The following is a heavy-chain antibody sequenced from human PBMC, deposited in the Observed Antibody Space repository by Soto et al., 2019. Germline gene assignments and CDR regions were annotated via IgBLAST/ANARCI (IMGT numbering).Heavy chain of an antibody. J-gene: IGHJ4*02. CDR2: ISWNSEVL. V-gene: IGHV3-9*01. CDR3: AKPKSLDVVSATSGGFDY. Sequence: GGSLRLSCVASGFIIDNYAMHWVRQVPGKGLEWVSGISWNSEVLGYADSVKGRFTISRDNAKNSLYLQLNSLRADDTALYYCAKPKSLDVVSATSGGFDYWGQGTLVTVSS. CDR1: GFIIDNYA. D-gene: IGHD5-12*01.